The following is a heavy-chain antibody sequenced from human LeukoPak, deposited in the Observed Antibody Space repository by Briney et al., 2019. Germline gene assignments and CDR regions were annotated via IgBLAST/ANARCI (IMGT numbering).Heavy chain of an antibody. CDR3: ATGSCSGAGCNYGTPLDY. Sequence: PGGSLRLSCAASGFTVSSNYMSWVRQAPGKGPEWVSVIYSTGTIYYADSVKGRFTISRDNSKNTLYLQMSSLRVEDTAMYYCATGSCSGAGCNYGTPLDYWGQGTLLTVSS. J-gene: IGHJ4*02. D-gene: IGHD2-15*01. CDR2: IYSTGTI. CDR1: GFTVSSNY. V-gene: IGHV3-53*01.